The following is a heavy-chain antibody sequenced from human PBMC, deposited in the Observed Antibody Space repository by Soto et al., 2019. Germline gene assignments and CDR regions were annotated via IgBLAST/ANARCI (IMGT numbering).Heavy chain of an antibody. D-gene: IGHD1-26*01. Sequence: EVQLVESGGGLVQPGGSLRLSCAASGFTVSSNYMSWVRQAPGKGLEWVSVIYSGGSTYYADSVKGRFTISRHNSKNTLYLQMNSLRAEDTAVYYCVASGGRRAGYYYYMDVWGKGTTVTVSS. CDR3: VASGGRRAGYYYYMDV. CDR1: GFTVSSNY. CDR2: IYSGGST. J-gene: IGHJ6*03. V-gene: IGHV3-53*04.